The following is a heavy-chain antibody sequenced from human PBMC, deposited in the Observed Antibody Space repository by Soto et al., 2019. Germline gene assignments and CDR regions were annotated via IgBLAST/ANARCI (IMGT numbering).Heavy chain of an antibody. CDR3: ATGWVDSGSYWEHY. CDR2: FDPEDGET. J-gene: IGHJ4*02. Sequence: GASVKVSCKVSGYTLTELSMHWVRQAPGKGLEWMGGFDPEDGETIYAQKFQGRVTMTEDTSTDTAYMELSSLRSEDTAVYYCATGWVDSGSYWEHYWGQGTLVTAPQ. CDR1: GYTLTELS. D-gene: IGHD1-26*01. V-gene: IGHV1-24*01.